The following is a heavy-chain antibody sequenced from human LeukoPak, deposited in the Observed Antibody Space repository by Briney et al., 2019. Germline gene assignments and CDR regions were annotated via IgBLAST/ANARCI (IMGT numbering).Heavy chain of an antibody. D-gene: IGHD3-10*01. CDR3: ARQGATGKDFDY. J-gene: IGHJ4*02. V-gene: IGHV1-69*13. CDR1: GYTFTSYA. CDR2: IIPIFGTA. Sequence: SVKVSCKASGYTFTSYAISWVRQAPGQGLEWMGGIIPIFGTANYAQKFQGRVTITADESTSTAYMELSSLRSEDTAVYYCARQGATGKDFDYWGQGTLVTVSS.